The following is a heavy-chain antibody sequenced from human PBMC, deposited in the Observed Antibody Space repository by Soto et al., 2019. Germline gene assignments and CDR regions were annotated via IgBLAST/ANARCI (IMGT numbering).Heavy chain of an antibody. J-gene: IGHJ4*02. Sequence: ASVKVSCKASGYTFTSYAMHWVRQAPGQRLEWMGWINAGNGNTKYSQKFQGRVTITRDTSASTAYMELSSLRSEDTAVYYCARDGDILTGYPGGYYFDYWGQGTLVTVSS. CDR3: ARDGDILTGYPGGYYFDY. D-gene: IGHD3-9*01. CDR2: INAGNGNT. V-gene: IGHV1-3*01. CDR1: GYTFTSYA.